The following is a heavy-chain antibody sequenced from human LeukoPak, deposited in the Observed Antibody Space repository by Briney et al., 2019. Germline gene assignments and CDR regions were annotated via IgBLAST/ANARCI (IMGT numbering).Heavy chain of an antibody. CDR3: ARDHREHYYDSSGLDY. D-gene: IGHD3-22*01. V-gene: IGHV3-66*01. CDR2: IYSGGST. CDR1: GFTFSSYA. Sequence: GGSLRLSCAASGFTFSSYAMSWVRQAPGKGLEWVSVIYSGGSTYYADSVKGRSTISRDNSKNTLYLQMNSLRAEDTAVYYCARDHREHYYDSSGLDYWGQGTLVTVSS. J-gene: IGHJ4*02.